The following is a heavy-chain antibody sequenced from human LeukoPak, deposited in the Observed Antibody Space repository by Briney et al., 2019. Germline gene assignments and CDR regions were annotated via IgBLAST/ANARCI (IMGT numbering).Heavy chain of an antibody. D-gene: IGHD2-2*01. CDR2: ISAYNGNT. CDR1: GYTFTSYC. J-gene: IGHJ5*02. Sequence: GASVKVSCKASGYTFTSYCISWVRQAPGQGLEWMGWISAYNGNTNYAQKLQGRVTMTTDTSTSTAYMELRSLRSDDTAVYYCARDGYCSSTSCYLSSWFDPWGQGTLVTVSS. CDR3: ARDGYCSSTSCYLSSWFDP. V-gene: IGHV1-18*01.